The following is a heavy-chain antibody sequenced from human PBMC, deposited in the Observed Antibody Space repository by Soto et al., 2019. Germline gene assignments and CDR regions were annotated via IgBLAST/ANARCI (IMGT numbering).Heavy chain of an antibody. V-gene: IGHV4-31*03. D-gene: IGHD3-16*02. J-gene: IGHJ5*02. CDR3: ARMGLHLGELSRYWFDP. CDR1: GGSITSANYY. CDR2: IYSSGTT. Sequence: QVQLQESGPGLVKPSQTLSLSCSISGGSITSANYYWTWIRLFPGKGLEWIGYIYSSGTTHYNPALKSRATISLDTTNNQFSLEVKSATAADTAVYYCARMGLHLGELSRYWFDPWGQGSLFTVSS.